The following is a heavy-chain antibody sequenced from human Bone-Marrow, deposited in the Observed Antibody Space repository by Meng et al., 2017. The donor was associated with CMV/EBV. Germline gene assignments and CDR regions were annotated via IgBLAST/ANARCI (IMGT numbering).Heavy chain of an antibody. J-gene: IGHJ5*02. CDR1: GFTFSSYA. Sequence: GESLKISCAASGFTFSSYAMHWVRQAPGKGLEWMAVISYDGSNKYYADSVKGRFTISRDNSKNTLYLQMNSLRAEDTAVYYCARDLVRGSYSGGFDPWGQGTRVTVSS. D-gene: IGHD1-26*01. V-gene: IGHV3-30-3*01. CDR2: ISYDGSNK. CDR3: ARDLVRGSYSGGFDP.